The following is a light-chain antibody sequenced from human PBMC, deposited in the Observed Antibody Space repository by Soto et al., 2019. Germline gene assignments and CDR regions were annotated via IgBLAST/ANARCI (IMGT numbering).Light chain of an antibody. CDR3: MQGTHWPLT. CDR1: QSLVHSDGIAY. CDR2: KVS. J-gene: IGKJ5*01. V-gene: IGKV2-30*02. Sequence: DVVMTQSPLSLPVTLGQPASISCRSNQSLVHSDGIAYFSWFQQRPGRSPRRLIYKVSNRDSGVPDRFSGSGSGTDFALKISRVEAEDVRVYYCMQGTHWPLTVGQGTRLEI.